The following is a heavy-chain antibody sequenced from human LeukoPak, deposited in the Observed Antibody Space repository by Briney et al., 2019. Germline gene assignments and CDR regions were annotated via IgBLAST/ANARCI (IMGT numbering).Heavy chain of an antibody. CDR3: AAGDTAEEWFDP. CDR2: IYYSGST. D-gene: IGHD5-18*01. V-gene: IGHV4-31*03. Sequence: SQTLSLTCTVSGGSISSGGYYWSWIRQHPGKGLEWIGYIYYSGSTYYNPSLKSRVTISVDTSKNQFSLKLSSVTAAGTAVYYCAAGDTAEEWFDPWGQGTLVTVSS. CDR1: GGSISSGGYY. J-gene: IGHJ5*02.